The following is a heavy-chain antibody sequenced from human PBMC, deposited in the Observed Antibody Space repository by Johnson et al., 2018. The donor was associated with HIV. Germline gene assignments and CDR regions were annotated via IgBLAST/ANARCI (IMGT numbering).Heavy chain of an antibody. Sequence: VQLVESGGGVVRPGGSLRLSCAASGFTFGDYGMSWVRQPPGKGLEWVSGINWNGGSTYYADSVRGRFTISRDNSENMLFLQMNSLRAEDTAVYFCARLYASSWIEAFDIWGQGTMVTV. D-gene: IGHD6-13*01. CDR1: GFTFGDYG. CDR3: ARLYASSWIEAFDI. V-gene: IGHV3-20*04. CDR2: INWNGGST. J-gene: IGHJ3*02.